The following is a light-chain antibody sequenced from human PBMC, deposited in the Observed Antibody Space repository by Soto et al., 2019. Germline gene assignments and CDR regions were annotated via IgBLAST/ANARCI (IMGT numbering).Light chain of an antibody. Sequence: QSVLTQPPSVSGAPGQRVTISCTGSSSNIGAGYDVHWYQQLPGRAPKLLIYGNTNRPSGVPDRFSGSKSGTSASLAITGLQPEDEADYYCLSFDSSLSVVFGGVTKLTVL. CDR2: GNT. CDR1: SSNIGAGYD. CDR3: LSFDSSLSVV. J-gene: IGLJ2*01. V-gene: IGLV1-40*01.